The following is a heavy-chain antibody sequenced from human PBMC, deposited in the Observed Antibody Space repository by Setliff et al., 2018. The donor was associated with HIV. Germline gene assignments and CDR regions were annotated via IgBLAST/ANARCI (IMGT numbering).Heavy chain of an antibody. J-gene: IGHJ4*01. CDR2: INPSSGST. Sequence: GASVKVSCKASGYTFTSYYMHWVRQAPGQGLEWMVIINPSSGSTTYAQKFQGRVTMTRDTSTSTVYMELSSLRSEDTDVYYCARKQGDASGWYAGDYWGHGTLVTVSS. CDR3: ARKQGDASGWYAGDY. D-gene: IGHD6-19*01. V-gene: IGHV1-46*01. CDR1: GYTFTSYY.